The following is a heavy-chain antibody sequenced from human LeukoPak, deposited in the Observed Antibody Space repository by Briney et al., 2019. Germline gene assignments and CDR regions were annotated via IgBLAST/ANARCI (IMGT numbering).Heavy chain of an antibody. D-gene: IGHD3-22*01. V-gene: IGHV3-21*01. J-gene: IGHJ4*02. Sequence: GGSLRLSCAASGFTISSYSMNWVRQAPGKGLEWVSSISSSSSYIYYADSVKGRFTISRDNAKNSLYLQMNSLRAEDTAVYYCARRGDYYDTIDYGGQGTLVTVSS. CDR3: ARRGDYYDTIDY. CDR2: ISSSSSYI. CDR1: GFTISSYS.